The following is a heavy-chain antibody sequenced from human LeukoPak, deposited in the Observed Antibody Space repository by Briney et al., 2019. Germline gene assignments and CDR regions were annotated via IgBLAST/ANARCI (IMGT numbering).Heavy chain of an antibody. V-gene: IGHV1-2*06. CDR1: GYAFTNYY. J-gene: IGHJ4*02. CDR2: IDPNTGGT. CDR3: ASLYDIVGTTVDY. Sequence: ASVKVSCKTSGYAFTNYYIHWVRQAPGQGLEWMGRIDPNTGGTKSAKNFQGRVTMTRDTSISTAYMALSGLRSDDTAVYYCASLYDIVGTTVDYWGQGTLVTVSS. D-gene: IGHD1-26*01.